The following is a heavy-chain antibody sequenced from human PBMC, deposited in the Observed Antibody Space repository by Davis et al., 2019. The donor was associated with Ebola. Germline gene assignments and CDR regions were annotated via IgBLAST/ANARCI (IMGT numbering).Heavy chain of an antibody. Sequence: PGGSLRLSCTGSGFTFSDAWLSWVRQIPGKGLEWVAVISYDGSNKYYADSVKGRFTISRDNSKNILYLQMNNLRADDTAIYHCAKTLFGGAEYWGQGALVTVSS. CDR3: AKTLFGGAEY. CDR2: ISYDGSNK. CDR1: GFTFSDAW. V-gene: IGHV3-30*18. J-gene: IGHJ1*01. D-gene: IGHD4-23*01.